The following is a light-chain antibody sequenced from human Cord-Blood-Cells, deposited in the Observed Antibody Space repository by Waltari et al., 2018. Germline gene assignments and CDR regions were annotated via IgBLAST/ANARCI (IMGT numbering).Light chain of an antibody. CDR1: SSDVGSYNL. CDR2: EFS. CDR3: CSYAGSSTWV. J-gene: IGLJ3*02. Sequence: QSALTQPASVSGSPRQSNTISCTCTSSDVGSYNLVAWYHQPPGKAPKLMIYEFSKRPSGVSNRFSGSKSGNTASLTTSGLQAEDEADYYCCSYAGSSTWVFGGGTKLTVL. V-gene: IGLV2-23*02.